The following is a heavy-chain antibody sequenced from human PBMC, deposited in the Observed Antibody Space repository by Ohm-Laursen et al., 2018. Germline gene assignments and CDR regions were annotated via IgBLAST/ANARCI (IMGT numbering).Heavy chain of an antibody. CDR3: VKDLGRSD. CDR2: ITGGSGRT. CDR1: GFTFNTYA. V-gene: IGHV3-23*01. Sequence: SLRLSCAAAGFTFNTYAMSWVRQAPGKGLEWVSTITGGSGRTYSADSVKGRFTISRDNSKNTLFLQLNSLKAEDTAVYYCVKDLGRSDWGQGTLVTVSS. D-gene: IGHD3-16*01. J-gene: IGHJ4*02.